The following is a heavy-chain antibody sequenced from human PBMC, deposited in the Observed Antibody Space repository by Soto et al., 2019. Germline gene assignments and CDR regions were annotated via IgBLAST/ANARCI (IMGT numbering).Heavy chain of an antibody. Sequence: QLQLQESGPGVVKPSETLSLTCTVSGGSISSRSYYWGWIRQPPGKGLEWIGSIYYSGSTYHNPSLKSRVTISVDTSKNQFSLKLSSVTAADTAVYYCARHGRTGLPDYWGQGTLVTVSS. CDR1: GGSISSRSYY. CDR3: ARHGRTGLPDY. D-gene: IGHD2-8*02. V-gene: IGHV4-39*01. J-gene: IGHJ4*02. CDR2: IYYSGST.